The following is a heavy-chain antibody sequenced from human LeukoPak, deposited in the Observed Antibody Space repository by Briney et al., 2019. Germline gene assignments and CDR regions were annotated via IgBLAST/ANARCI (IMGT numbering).Heavy chain of an antibody. J-gene: IGHJ3*02. CDR1: GGSISSGGYS. Sequence: SQTLSLTCAVSGGSISSGGYSWSWIRQPPGKGLEWIGYIYHSGSTYYNPSLKSRVTISVDTSKNQFSLKLSSVTAADTAVYYCARHLAYCSSTSCYGAFDIWGQGTMVTVSS. D-gene: IGHD2-2*01. V-gene: IGHV4-30-2*01. CDR3: ARHLAYCSSTSCYGAFDI. CDR2: IYHSGST.